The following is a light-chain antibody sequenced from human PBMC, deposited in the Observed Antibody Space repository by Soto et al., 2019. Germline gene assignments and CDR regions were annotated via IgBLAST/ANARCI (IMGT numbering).Light chain of an antibody. CDR1: QSVRSSY. V-gene: IGKV3-20*01. Sequence: EIGLTQSPGTLSLSPGERATLSCRASQSVRSSYLAWYQQKPGQAPRLLIYGASSRATGIPDRFSGSGSGTDFTLTISRLEPEDFAVYYCQQYGSSPQTFGQGTRLEIK. CDR2: GAS. CDR3: QQYGSSPQT. J-gene: IGKJ5*01.